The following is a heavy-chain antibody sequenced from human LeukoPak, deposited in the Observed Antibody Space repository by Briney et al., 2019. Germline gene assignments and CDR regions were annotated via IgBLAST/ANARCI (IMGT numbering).Heavy chain of an antibody. CDR2: IYTSGST. CDR3: ARDIRRTRRDGSLGAFDI. D-gene: IGHD5-24*01. CDR1: GGSISSYY. V-gene: IGHV4-4*07. Sequence: SETLSLTCTVSGGSISSYYWSWIRQPAGKGLEWIGRIYTSGSTNYNPSLKSRVTMSVDTSKNQFSLKLSSVTAADTAVYYCARDIRRTRRDGSLGAFDIWGQGTMVTVSS. J-gene: IGHJ3*02.